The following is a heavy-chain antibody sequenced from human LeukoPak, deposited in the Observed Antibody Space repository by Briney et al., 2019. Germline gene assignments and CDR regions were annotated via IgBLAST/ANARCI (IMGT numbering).Heavy chain of an antibody. CDR2: IYYSGST. CDR3: ARQPYGSGSYYKTPMPFDY. J-gene: IGHJ4*02. V-gene: IGHV4-59*08. Sequence: SETLSLTCTVSGGSISSYYWSWIRQPPGKGLEWIGYIYYSGSTNYNPSLKSRVTISVDTSKNQFSQKLSSVTAADTAVYYCARQPYGSGSYYKTPMPFDYWGQGTLVTVSS. CDR1: GGSISSYY. D-gene: IGHD3-10*01.